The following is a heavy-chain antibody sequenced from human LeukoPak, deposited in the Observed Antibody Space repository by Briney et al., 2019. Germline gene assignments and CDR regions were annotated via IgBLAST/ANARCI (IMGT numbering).Heavy chain of an antibody. V-gene: IGHV3-66*01. CDR2: IYSGGST. CDR1: GFTVSSNY. CDR3: ARDPHDKRDYYYGMDV. D-gene: IGHD3-22*01. Sequence: PGGSLRLSCAASGFTVSSNYMSWVRQAPEKGLEWVSVIYSGGSTYYADSVKGRFTISRDNSKNTLYLQMNSLRAEDTAVYYCARDPHDKRDYYYGMDVWGQGTTVTVSS. J-gene: IGHJ6*02.